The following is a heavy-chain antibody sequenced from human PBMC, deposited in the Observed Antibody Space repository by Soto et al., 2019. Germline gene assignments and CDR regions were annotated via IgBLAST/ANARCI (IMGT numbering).Heavy chain of an antibody. CDR1: GYTFTSYA. Sequence: ASVKVSCKASGYTFTSYAMHWVRQAPGQRLEWMGWINAGNGNTKYSQKFQGRVTITRDTSASTAYMELSSLRSEDTAVYYCARDMSVTYYYDSGGPDAFDIWGQGTMVTVSS. J-gene: IGHJ3*02. V-gene: IGHV1-3*01. D-gene: IGHD3-22*01. CDR3: ARDMSVTYYYDSGGPDAFDI. CDR2: INAGNGNT.